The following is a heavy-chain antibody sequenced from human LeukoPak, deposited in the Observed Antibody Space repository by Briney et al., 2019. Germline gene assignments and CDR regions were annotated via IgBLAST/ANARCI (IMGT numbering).Heavy chain of an antibody. CDR1: GFTFDDYA. CDR3: AKGGRVSSSLYYYDSSGHTDFDY. V-gene: IGHV3-9*01. D-gene: IGHD3-22*01. CDR2: ISWNSGSI. Sequence: GGSLRLSCGASGFTFDDYAMHWVRQAPGKGLEWVSGISWNSGSIGYADSVKGRFTISRDNAKNSLYLQMNSLRAEDTALYYCAKGGRVSSSLYYYDSSGHTDFDYWGQGTLVTVSS. J-gene: IGHJ4*02.